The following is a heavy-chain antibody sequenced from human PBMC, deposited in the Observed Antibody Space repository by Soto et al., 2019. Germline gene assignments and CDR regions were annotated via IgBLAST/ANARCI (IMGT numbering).Heavy chain of an antibody. D-gene: IGHD1-7*01. CDR3: AVGYKITGTCED. J-gene: IGHJ4*02. Sequence: QVQLQESGQGLVKPSQTLSLTCTVSGGSISSGGYYCSWIRQHPGKGLEWIGYIYYSGSTYYNPSLKSRVTIPVDKSKLHFSLKLSSVTAADTAVYYCAVGYKITGTCEDWGQGSLVSVSS. CDR2: IYYSGST. CDR1: GGSISSGGYY. V-gene: IGHV4-31*03.